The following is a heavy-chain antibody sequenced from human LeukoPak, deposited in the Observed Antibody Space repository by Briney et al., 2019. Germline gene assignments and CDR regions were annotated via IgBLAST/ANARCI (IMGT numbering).Heavy chain of an antibody. D-gene: IGHD4-23*01. J-gene: IGHJ4*02. V-gene: IGHV3-7*01. CDR1: AFTFSSYW. CDR2: IKEDGSEI. CDR3: ARDRGYSTFDY. Sequence: GGSLRLSCAASAFTFSSYWTSWVRQAPGKGLEWVANIKEDGSEINYVDSVKGRFTISRDNAKNSLYLQMNSLRVDDTAVYYCARDRGYSTFDYWGQGTLVTVSS.